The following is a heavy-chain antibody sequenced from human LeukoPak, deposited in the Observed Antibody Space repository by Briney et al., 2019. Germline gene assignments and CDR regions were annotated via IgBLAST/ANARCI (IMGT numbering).Heavy chain of an antibody. CDR1: GGSFSGYY. D-gene: IGHD3-3*01. CDR3: ARGRQWNYDFWTPLGLHHAFDI. Sequence: SETLSLTCAVYGGSFSGYYWSWIRQPPGKGLEWIGEINHSGSTNYNPSLKSRVTISVDTSKNQFSLKLSSVTAADTAVYYCARGRQWNYDFWTPLGLHHAFDIWGQGTMVTVSS. CDR2: INHSGST. V-gene: IGHV4-34*01. J-gene: IGHJ3*02.